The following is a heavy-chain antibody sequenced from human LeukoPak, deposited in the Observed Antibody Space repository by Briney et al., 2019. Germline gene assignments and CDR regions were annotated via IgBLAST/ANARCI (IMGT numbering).Heavy chain of an antibody. CDR3: ARAPTVLVGYCSSSSCQADY. CDR1: GFTFNSYW. V-gene: IGHV3-21*01. Sequence: GGSLRLSCAASGFTFNSYWMSWVRQAPGKGLEWVSAIDPSSTYIYYADSVKGRFTISRDNAENSLYLQMNSLRVEDTAVYYCARAPTVLVGYCSSSSCQADYWGQGTLVTVSS. CDR2: IDPSSTYI. J-gene: IGHJ4*02. D-gene: IGHD2-2*01.